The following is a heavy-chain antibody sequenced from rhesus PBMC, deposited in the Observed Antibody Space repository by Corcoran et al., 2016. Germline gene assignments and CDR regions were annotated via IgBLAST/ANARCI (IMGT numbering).Heavy chain of an antibody. V-gene: IGHV7-193*02. CDR1: GYSFTTVG. J-gene: IGHJ2*01. D-gene: IGHD4-23*01. Sequence: QVQLVQSGPAVKQPGASVKVSCKASGYSFTTVGMNWWLQAPGQGLEWMGGRNPNTGNPPYAQGLTERFVFSLDTSVSTVYLQINSLKGEDTAVYYCVRYGGYSNYVWYFDLWGPGTPITISS. CDR3: VRYGGYSNYVWYFDL. CDR2: RNPNTGNP.